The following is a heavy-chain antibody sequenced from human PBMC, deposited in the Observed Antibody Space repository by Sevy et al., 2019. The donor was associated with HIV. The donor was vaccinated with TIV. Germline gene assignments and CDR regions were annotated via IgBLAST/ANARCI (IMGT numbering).Heavy chain of an antibody. V-gene: IGHV3-33*01. CDR3: ARDLLLSSSSDSRDYYYGMDV. CDR1: GFTFSSYG. Sequence: GGSLRLSCAASGFTFSSYGMHWVRQAPGKGLEWVAVIWYDGSNKYYADSVKGRFTISRDNSKNTLYLQMNSLRAEDTAVYYCARDLLLSSSSDSRDYYYGMDVWGQGTTVTVSS. CDR2: IWYDGSNK. D-gene: IGHD6-6*01. J-gene: IGHJ6*02.